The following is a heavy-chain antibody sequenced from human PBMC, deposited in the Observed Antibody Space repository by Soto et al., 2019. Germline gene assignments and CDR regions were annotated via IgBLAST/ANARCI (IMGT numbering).Heavy chain of an antibody. CDR3: AKGSYSSSWLGEFDY. J-gene: IGHJ4*02. CDR1: GFTFSSYG. CDR2: ISYDGSNK. D-gene: IGHD6-13*01. V-gene: IGHV3-30*18. Sequence: GGSLRLSCAASGFTFSSYGMHWVRQAPGKGLEWVAVISYDGSNKYYADSVKGRFSISRDNSKNTLYLQMNSLRAEDTAVYYCAKGSYSSSWLGEFDYWGQGTLVTVSS.